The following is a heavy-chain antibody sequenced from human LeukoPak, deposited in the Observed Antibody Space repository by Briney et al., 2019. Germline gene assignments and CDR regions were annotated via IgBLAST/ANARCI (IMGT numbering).Heavy chain of an antibody. V-gene: IGHV4-61*02. Sequence: SETLSLTCTVSGGSISSGSYYWSWIRQPAGTGLEWIGRIYTSGRTNYNPSLKRRVTISVDTSKNQFSLKLSSVTAADTAVYYCARVRVTMVRGLRYYYMDVWGKGTTVTISS. CDR3: ARVRVTMVRGLRYYYMDV. J-gene: IGHJ6*03. CDR2: IYTSGRT. CDR1: GGSISSGSYY. D-gene: IGHD3-10*01.